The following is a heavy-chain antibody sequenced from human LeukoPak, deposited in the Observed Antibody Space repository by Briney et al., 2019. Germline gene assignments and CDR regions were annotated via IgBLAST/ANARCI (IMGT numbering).Heavy chain of an antibody. CDR1: GGTFSSYA. J-gene: IGHJ4*02. CDR3: ARDITYYDSSGYYFDY. Sequence: GSSVKVSCKASGGTFSSYAISWVRQAPGQGLEWMGRIIPIFGTANYAQKFQGRVTITTDESTSTAYMDLSSLRSEDTAVYYCARDITYYDSSGYYFDYWGQGTLVTVSS. V-gene: IGHV1-69*05. D-gene: IGHD3-22*01. CDR2: IIPIFGTA.